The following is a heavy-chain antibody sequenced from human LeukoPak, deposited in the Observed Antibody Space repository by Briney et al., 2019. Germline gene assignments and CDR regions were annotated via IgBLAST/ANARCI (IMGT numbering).Heavy chain of an antibody. CDR2: ISGSGGST. D-gene: IGHD3-10*01. CDR3: ARVGGSGTYVPLYYFDY. Sequence: GGSLRLSCAASGFTFSSYGMSWVRQAPGKGLEWVSAISGSGGSTYYADSVKGRFTISRDNSKNSLYLQMSSLRAEDTALYHCARVGGSGTYVPLYYFDYWGQGILVTVSS. V-gene: IGHV3-23*01. CDR1: GFTFSSYG. J-gene: IGHJ4*02.